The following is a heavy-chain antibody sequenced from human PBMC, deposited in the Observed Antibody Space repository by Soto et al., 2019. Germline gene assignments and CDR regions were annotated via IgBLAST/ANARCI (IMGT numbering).Heavy chain of an antibody. CDR2: ISYDGSNK. Sequence: GGSLRLSCAASGFTFSSYGMHWVRQAPGKGLEWVAVISYDGSNKYYADSVKGRFTISRDNSKNTRYLQMNSLRAEDTAVYYCAKSSAGTGLWYFDLWGRGTLVTVSS. J-gene: IGHJ2*01. D-gene: IGHD6-13*01. V-gene: IGHV3-30*18. CDR1: GFTFSSYG. CDR3: AKSSAGTGLWYFDL.